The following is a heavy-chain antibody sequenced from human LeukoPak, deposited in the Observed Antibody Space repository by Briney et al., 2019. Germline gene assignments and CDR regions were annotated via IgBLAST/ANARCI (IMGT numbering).Heavy chain of an antibody. CDR2: IYTSGSI. CDR3: ANSIDFDYGDYYFDY. J-gene: IGHJ4*02. V-gene: IGHV4-61*02. D-gene: IGHD4-17*01. Sequence: SETLSLTCSVSGVTINSGSYYWSWIRQPAGKGLEWIGRIYTSGSIDYNPSLKSRVTISLDTSKNQFSLKLSSVTAADTAVYYCANSIDFDYGDYYFDYWGQGALVTISS. CDR1: GVTINSGSYY.